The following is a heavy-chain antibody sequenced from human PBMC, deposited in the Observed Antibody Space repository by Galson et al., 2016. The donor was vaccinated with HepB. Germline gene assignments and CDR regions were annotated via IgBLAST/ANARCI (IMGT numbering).Heavy chain of an antibody. J-gene: IGHJ4*02. Sequence: SLRLSCAAAGFTFSNYWMSWVRQAPGKGLEWVANIKDDGSEKYYVDSVKGRFTISRDNAENSLYLQMNSLRAEDTAVYYCGRPTRRLPDDYWGQGTLVTVSS. CDR1: GFTFSNYW. CDR2: IKDDGSEK. V-gene: IGHV3-7*05. D-gene: IGHD6-25*01. CDR3: GRPTRRLPDDY.